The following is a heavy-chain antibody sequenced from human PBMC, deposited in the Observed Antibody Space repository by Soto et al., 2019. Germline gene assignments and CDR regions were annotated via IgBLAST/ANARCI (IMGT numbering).Heavy chain of an antibody. Sequence: SVKVSCKASGGSFSSYTITWVRQAPGQGLEWMGRIIPIVGIVNYAQKFQGRVTITADKSTSTVYMELSSLRSEDTAVYYCARDIVEATYFDYWGQGTPVTVSS. D-gene: IGHD1-26*01. CDR2: IIPIVGIV. V-gene: IGHV1-69*04. CDR3: ARDIVEATYFDY. CDR1: GGSFSSYT. J-gene: IGHJ4*02.